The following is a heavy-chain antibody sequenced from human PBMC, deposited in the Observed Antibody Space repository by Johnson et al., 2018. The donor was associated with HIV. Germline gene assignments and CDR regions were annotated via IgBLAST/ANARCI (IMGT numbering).Heavy chain of an antibody. CDR3: ARVRIGRENAFDI. V-gene: IGHV3-30*03. CDR2: ISYDGSNK. J-gene: IGHJ3*02. Sequence: GLVQPGRSLRLSCAASAFTFSSYGMHWVRQAPGKGLEWVAVISYDGSNKYYADSVKGRFTISRDNAKNSLYLQMNSLRAEDTAVYYCARVRIGRENAFDIWGQGTMVTVSS. D-gene: IGHD1-26*01. CDR1: AFTFSSYG.